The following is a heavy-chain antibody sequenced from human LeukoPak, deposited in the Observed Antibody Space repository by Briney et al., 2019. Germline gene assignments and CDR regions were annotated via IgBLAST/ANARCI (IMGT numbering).Heavy chain of an antibody. CDR1: GFTFSSYS. V-gene: IGHV3-21*01. CDR3: ARGVRVVVVPAQSSWCFDP. CDR2: ISSSSSYI. J-gene: IGHJ5*02. D-gene: IGHD2-2*01. Sequence: PGGSLRLSCAASGFTFSSYSMNWVRQAPGKGLEWVSSISSSSSYIYYADSVKGRFTISRDNAKNSLYLQMNSLRAEDTAVYYCARGVRVVVVPAQSSWCFDPWGQGTLVTVSP.